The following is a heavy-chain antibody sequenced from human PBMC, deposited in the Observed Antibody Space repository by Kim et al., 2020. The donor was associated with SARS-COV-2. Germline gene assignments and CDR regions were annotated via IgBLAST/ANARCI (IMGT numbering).Heavy chain of an antibody. CDR3: ARGHSWSLGHLDY. CDR2: INHSGST. V-gene: IGHV4-34*01. CDR1: GGSFSGYY. J-gene: IGHJ4*02. Sequence: SETLSLTCAVYGGSFSGYYWSWIRQPPGKGLEWIGEINHSGSTNYNPSLKSRVTISVDTSKNQFSLKLSSVTAADTAVYYCARGHSWSLGHLDYWGQGTLVTVSS. D-gene: IGHD3-3*01.